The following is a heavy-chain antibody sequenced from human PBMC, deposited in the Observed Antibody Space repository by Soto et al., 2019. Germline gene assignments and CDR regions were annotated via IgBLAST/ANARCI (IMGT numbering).Heavy chain of an antibody. V-gene: IGHV2-5*02. Sequence: QITLNESGPTLVKPTQTLTLTCTFSGFSLSTRDVGVGWIRQPPGEALEWLGVVYWDDSKTYSPSLESRPTITKHTSKNQVVLRMTKMDPVDTATYYCAHCRGGVASFWGQGTLVTVSS. CDR3: AHCRGGVASF. J-gene: IGHJ4*02. D-gene: IGHD2-2*01. CDR1: GFSLSTRDVG. CDR2: VYWDDSK.